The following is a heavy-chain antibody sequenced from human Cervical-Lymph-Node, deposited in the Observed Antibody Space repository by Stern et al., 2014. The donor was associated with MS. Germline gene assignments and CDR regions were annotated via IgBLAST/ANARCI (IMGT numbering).Heavy chain of an antibody. Sequence: VQLVQSGGGVVQPGRSLRLSCAASGFTFSSYGLHWVRQAPGKGLEWVAFIWSDGSNKYYAESVKGPFTISREKSKTTQYLQMHSLRAEDTAVYYCARGPDSGLDYWGQGTRVTVSS. CDR1: GFTFSSYG. J-gene: IGHJ4*02. D-gene: IGHD2-15*01. V-gene: IGHV3-33*01. CDR2: IWSDGSNK. CDR3: ARGPDSGLDY.